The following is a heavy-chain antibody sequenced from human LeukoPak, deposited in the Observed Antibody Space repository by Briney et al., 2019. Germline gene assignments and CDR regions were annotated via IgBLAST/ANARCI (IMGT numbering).Heavy chain of an antibody. Sequence: GGSLRLSCAASGFTFDDYAMRWVWHAPGKGLEWVSGISWNSGSIGYADSVKGRFTISRDNAKNSLYLQMTSLRAEDTALYYCAKDSDYDFWSGYLKDWGQGTLVTVSS. V-gene: IGHV3-9*01. J-gene: IGHJ4*02. D-gene: IGHD3-3*01. CDR1: GFTFDDYA. CDR2: ISWNSGSI. CDR3: AKDSDYDFWSGYLKD.